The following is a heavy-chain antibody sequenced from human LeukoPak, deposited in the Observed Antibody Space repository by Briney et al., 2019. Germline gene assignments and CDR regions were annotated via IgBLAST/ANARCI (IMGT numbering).Heavy chain of an antibody. Sequence: PSETLSLTCTVSGVSISSYYWSWIRQPPGKGLEWIGYIYYSGSTNYNPSLKSRVTISVDTSKNQFSLKLSSVTAADTAVYYCARHGDILTAWDYGMGVWGQGTTVTVSS. CDR2: IYYSGST. D-gene: IGHD3-9*01. CDR3: ARHGDILTAWDYGMGV. J-gene: IGHJ6*02. V-gene: IGHV4-59*08. CDR1: GVSISSYY.